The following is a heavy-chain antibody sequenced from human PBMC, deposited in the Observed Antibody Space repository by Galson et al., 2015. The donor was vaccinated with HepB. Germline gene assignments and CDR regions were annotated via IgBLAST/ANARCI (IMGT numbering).Heavy chain of an antibody. CDR3: TLGSGDSSGYYFNY. Sequence: SLRLSCAASGFTFSNAWMNWVRQALGKGLEWVGRIKSKTDGGTTDYAAPVKGRFTISRDDSKNTLYLQMNSLKTEDTAVYYCTLGSGDSSGYYFNYWGQGTLVTVSS. CDR1: GFTFSNAW. J-gene: IGHJ4*02. CDR2: IKSKTDGGTT. D-gene: IGHD3-22*01. V-gene: IGHV3-15*07.